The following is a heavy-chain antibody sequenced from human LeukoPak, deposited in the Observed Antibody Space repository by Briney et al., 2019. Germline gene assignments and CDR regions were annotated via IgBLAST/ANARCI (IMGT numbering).Heavy chain of an antibody. CDR1: GFTFSSYN. J-gene: IGHJ4*02. CDR3: AMGTYYFDY. Sequence: QPGGSLRLSCAASGFTFSSYNMNWVRQAPGNGMEWVSYISTSSSIIYYADSVKGRFTISRDNAKNSLYLQMNSLRAEDTALYYCAMGTYYFDYWGQGTLVTVSP. D-gene: IGHD1/OR15-1a*01. V-gene: IGHV3-48*01. CDR2: ISTSSSII.